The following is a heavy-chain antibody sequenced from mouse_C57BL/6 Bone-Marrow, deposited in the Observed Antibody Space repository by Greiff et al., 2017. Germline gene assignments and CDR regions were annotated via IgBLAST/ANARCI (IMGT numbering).Heavy chain of an antibody. J-gene: IGHJ2*01. CDR1: GFTFSSYG. V-gene: IGHV5-6*01. D-gene: IGHD2-5*01. CDR2: ISSGGSYT. Sequence: VQLKESGGDLVKPGGSLKLSCAASGFTFSSYGMSWVRQTPDKRLEWVATISSGGSYTYYPDSVKGRFTISRDNAKNTLYLQMSSLKSEDTAMYYCARSYYSKDYWGQGTTLTVSS. CDR3: ARSYYSKDY.